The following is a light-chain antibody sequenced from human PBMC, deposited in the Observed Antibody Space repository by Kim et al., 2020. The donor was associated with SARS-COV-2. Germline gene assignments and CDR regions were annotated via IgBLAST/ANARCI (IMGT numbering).Light chain of an antibody. J-gene: IGLJ3*02. CDR3: LLYYGAAQLV. CDR1: TGAVTSGYY. Sequence: GETVTLTCASSTGAVTSGYYPSWFQQKPGQAPRALIYSTGNKPSWTPARFSGSLLGGRAALTLSGVQPEDEAEYYCLLYYGAAQLVFGGGTKLTVL. V-gene: IGLV7-43*01. CDR2: STG.